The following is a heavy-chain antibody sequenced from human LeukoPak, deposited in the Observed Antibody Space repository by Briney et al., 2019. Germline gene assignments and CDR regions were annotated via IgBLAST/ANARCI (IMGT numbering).Heavy chain of an antibody. CDR3: ERASTPYYYMDV. Sequence: PSETLSLTCAVSGYSISSGYYWGWIRQPPGQGLEWIGSIYHSGSTYYNPSLKSRVTISVDTSKNQFSLKLSSVSAADTAVYYCERASTPYYYMDVWGKGTTVTVSS. D-gene: IGHD2-2*01. CDR1: GYSISSGYY. V-gene: IGHV4-38-2*01. J-gene: IGHJ6*03. CDR2: IYHSGST.